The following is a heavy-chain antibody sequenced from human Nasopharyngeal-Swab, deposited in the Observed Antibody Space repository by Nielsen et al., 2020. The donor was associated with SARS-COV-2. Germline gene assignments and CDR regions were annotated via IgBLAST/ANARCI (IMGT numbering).Heavy chain of an antibody. CDR3: ARGDSSGWAFDY. V-gene: IGHV4-59*08. CDR2: IYYSGST. Sequence: VRQMPGKGLEWIGYIYYSGSTNYNPSLKSRVTISVDTSKNQFSLKLSSVTAADTAVYYCARGDSSGWAFDYWGQGTLVTVSS. D-gene: IGHD6-19*01. J-gene: IGHJ4*02.